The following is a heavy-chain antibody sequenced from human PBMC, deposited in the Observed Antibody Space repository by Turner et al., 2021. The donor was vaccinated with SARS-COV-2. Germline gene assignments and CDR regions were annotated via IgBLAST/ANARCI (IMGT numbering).Heavy chain of an antibody. CDR3: ARTFTAMVRVDY. D-gene: IGHD5-18*01. J-gene: IGHJ4*02. CDR2: RNPNSGNT. Sequence: QVQLVQSGAEVKKPGASVKVSCKASGYTFTGYYMHWVRQAPGQGLEWMGWRNPNSGNTGYAQKFQGRVTMTRNTSISTAYMELSSLRSEDTAVYYCARTFTAMVRVDYWGQGTLVTVSS. V-gene: IGHV1-8*02. CDR1: GYTFTGYY.